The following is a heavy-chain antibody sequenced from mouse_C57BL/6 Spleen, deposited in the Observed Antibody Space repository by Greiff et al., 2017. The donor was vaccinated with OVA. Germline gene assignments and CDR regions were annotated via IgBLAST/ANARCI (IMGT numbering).Heavy chain of an antibody. CDR1: GYTFTSYW. CDR3: ARGYGSRHWYFDV. J-gene: IGHJ1*03. Sequence: VQLQQPGAELVRPGSSVKLSCKASGYTFTSYWMHWVKQRPIQGLEWIGNIDPSDSETHYNQKFKDKATLTVDKSSSTAYMQLSSLTSEDSAVYYCARGYGSRHWYFDVWGTGTTVTVSS. D-gene: IGHD1-1*01. CDR2: IDPSDSET. V-gene: IGHV1-52*01.